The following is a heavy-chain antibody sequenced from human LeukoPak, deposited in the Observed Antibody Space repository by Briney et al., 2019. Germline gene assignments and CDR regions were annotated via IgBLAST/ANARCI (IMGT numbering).Heavy chain of an antibody. V-gene: IGHV4-34*01. J-gene: IGHJ6*03. CDR2: INQSGST. CDR1: GGSFSGYY. Sequence: PSETLSLTCAVYGGSFSGYYWSWIRQPPGKGLEWIGEINQSGSTNYNPSLKSRVTISVDTPKKQFSLKLSPVTAADTAVYYCAAGCSSTSCYWYYYTDVWGKGTTVTVSS. CDR3: AAGCSSTSCYWYYYTDV. D-gene: IGHD2-2*01.